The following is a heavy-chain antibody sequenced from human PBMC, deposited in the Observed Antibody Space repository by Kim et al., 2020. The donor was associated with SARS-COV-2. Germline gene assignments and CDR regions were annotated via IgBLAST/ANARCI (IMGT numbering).Heavy chain of an antibody. J-gene: IGHJ3*02. CDR1: GFTFTSSA. V-gene: IGHV1-58*01. D-gene: IGHD2-2*01. Sequence: SVKVSCKASGFTFTSSAVQWVRQARGQRLEWIGWIVVGSGNTNYAQKFQERVTITRDMSTSTAYMELSSLRSEDTAVYYCAAGLVAFGAFDIWGQGTMVTVSS. CDR2: IVVGSGNT. CDR3: AAGLVAFGAFDI.